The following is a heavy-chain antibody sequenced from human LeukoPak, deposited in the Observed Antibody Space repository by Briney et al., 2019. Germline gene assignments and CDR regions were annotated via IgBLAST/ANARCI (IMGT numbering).Heavy chain of an antibody. Sequence: GGSLRLSCAASGFTFSSYWMSWVRQAPGKGLEWVANIKPDGSEKYYVDSVKGRFTISRDNAENSLYLQMNSLRAEDTAVYYCARDLEDYNNYGEMAIWGQGALVTVSS. CDR3: ARDLEDYNNYGEMAI. J-gene: IGHJ4*02. CDR1: GFTFSSYW. CDR2: IKPDGSEK. V-gene: IGHV3-7*01. D-gene: IGHD4-11*01.